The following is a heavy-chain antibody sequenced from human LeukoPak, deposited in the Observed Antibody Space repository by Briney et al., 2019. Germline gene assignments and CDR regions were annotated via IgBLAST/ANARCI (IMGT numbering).Heavy chain of an antibody. J-gene: IGHJ4*02. D-gene: IGHD2-2*01. CDR3: ARPGVVVPAAD. V-gene: IGHV4-34*01. Sequence: SETLSLTCAVYGGSFSGYYWSWIRQPPGKGLEWIGEINHSGSTNYNPSLKSRVTISVDTSKNQFSLKLSSVTAADTAVYYCARPGVVVPAADWGQGTLVTVSS. CDR1: GGSFSGYY. CDR2: INHSGST.